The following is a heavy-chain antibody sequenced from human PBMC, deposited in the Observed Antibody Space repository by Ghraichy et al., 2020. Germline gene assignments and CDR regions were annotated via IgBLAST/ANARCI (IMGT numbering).Heavy chain of an antibody. V-gene: IGHV3-21*01. D-gene: IGHD6-6*01. CDR1: GFTFSSYS. CDR2: ISSSSSYI. CDR3: ARDGAARPYYFDY. Sequence: LSLTCAASGFTFSSYSMNWVRQAPGKGLEWVSSISSSSSYIYYADSVKGRFTISRDNAKNSLYLQMNSLRAEDTAVYYCARDGAARPYYFDYWGQGTLVTVSS. J-gene: IGHJ4*02.